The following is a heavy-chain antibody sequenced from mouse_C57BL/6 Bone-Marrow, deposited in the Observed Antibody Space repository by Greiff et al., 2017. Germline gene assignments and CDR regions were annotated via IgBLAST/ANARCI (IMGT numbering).Heavy chain of an antibody. CDR1: GYTFTSYW. J-gene: IGHJ4*01. Sequence: VQLQQPGAELVMPGASVKLSCKASGYTFTSYWMHWVKQRPGQGLEWIGEIDPSDSYTNYNQKFKAKATLTVDKSSSTAYMQLSSLTSEDSAVYYCATTPYYDGSGYYAMDDWGQGTSVTVSS. CDR3: ATTPYYDGSGYYAMDD. CDR2: IDPSDSYT. V-gene: IGHV1-69*01. D-gene: IGHD1-1*01.